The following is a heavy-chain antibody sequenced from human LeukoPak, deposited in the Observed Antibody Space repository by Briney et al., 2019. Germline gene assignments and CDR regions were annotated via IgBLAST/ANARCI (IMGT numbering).Heavy chain of an antibody. CDR1: GYTFTSYG. CDR3: AIDGFTITMVRGVIINWFDP. Sequence: GASVKVSCKASGYTFTSYGISWVRQAPGQGLEWMGWISAYNGNTNYAQKLQGRVTMTTDTSTSTAYMELRSLRSDDTAVYYCAIDGFTITMVRGVIINWFDPWGQGTLVTVSS. CDR2: ISAYNGNT. V-gene: IGHV1-18*04. J-gene: IGHJ5*02. D-gene: IGHD3-10*01.